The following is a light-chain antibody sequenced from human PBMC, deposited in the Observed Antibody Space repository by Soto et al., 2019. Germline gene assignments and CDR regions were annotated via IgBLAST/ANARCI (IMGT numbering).Light chain of an antibody. CDR3: QQSYSPLGT. Sequence: DIQLTQTPSSLSASVGDSVTITCRGSQTITTYLNWYQQKPGKAPKLLIYAASSLQSGVPSRFSGSGSGTDFTLTISSLQPEDFATYYCQQSYSPLGTFGQGTKVDIK. CDR2: AAS. J-gene: IGKJ1*01. V-gene: IGKV1-39*01. CDR1: QTITTY.